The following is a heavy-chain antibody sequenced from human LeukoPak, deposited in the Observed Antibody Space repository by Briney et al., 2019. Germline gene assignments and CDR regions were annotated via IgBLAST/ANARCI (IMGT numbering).Heavy chain of an antibody. V-gene: IGHV4-61*02. J-gene: IGHJ3*02. Sequence: SQTLSLTCTVSGGSLSSGSYYWSWIRQPAGKGLEWIGRIYTSGSTNYNPSLKSRVTISVDTSENQFSLKLSSVTAADTAVYYCARAPVAGNWNYEAFDIWGQGTMVTVSS. CDR2: IYTSGST. CDR1: GGSLSSGSYY. CDR3: ARAPVAGNWNYEAFDI. D-gene: IGHD1-7*01.